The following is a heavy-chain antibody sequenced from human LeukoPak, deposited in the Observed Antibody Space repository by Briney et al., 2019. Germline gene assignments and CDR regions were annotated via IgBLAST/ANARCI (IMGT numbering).Heavy chain of an antibody. CDR1: GYTFTGYY. J-gene: IGHJ6*03. CDR2: INPNSGGT. Sequence: ASVKVSCKASGYTFTGYYMHWVRQAPGQGLEWMGWINPNSGGTNYAQKFQGRVTMTRDTSISTVYMEMSRLRSDDTAIYYCVSGRTIFYYYMDVWGKGTTVTISS. D-gene: IGHD3-3*02. CDR3: VSGRTIFYYYMDV. V-gene: IGHV1-2*02.